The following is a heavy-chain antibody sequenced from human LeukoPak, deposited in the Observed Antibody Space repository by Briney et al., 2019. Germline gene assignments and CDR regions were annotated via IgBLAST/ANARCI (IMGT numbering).Heavy chain of an antibody. CDR3: ARHHMVRGVIMKREYYFDY. V-gene: IGHV4-34*01. Sequence: SETLSLTCAVYGGSFSGYYWSWIRQPPGKGLEWIGEINHSGSTNYNPSLKSRVTISVDTSKNQFSLKLSSVTAADTAVYYCARHHMVRGVIMKREYYFDYWGQGTLVTVSS. D-gene: IGHD3-10*01. CDR1: GGSFSGYY. J-gene: IGHJ4*02. CDR2: INHSGST.